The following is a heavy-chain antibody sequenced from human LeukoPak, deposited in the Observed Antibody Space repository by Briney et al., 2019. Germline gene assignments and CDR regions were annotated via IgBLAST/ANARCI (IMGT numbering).Heavy chain of an antibody. CDR3: AKGGSDSSGYYSLYYYYYMDV. Sequence: GGSLRLSCAASGFTFSSYGMSWVRQAPGKGLEWVSAISPSGRNTYYADSVKGRFIISRDNSKNMLYLQMSSLRAEDTAVYHCAKGGSDSSGYYSLYYYYYMDVWGKGTTVTISS. V-gene: IGHV3-23*01. CDR1: GFTFSSYG. D-gene: IGHD3-22*01. CDR2: ISPSGRNT. J-gene: IGHJ6*03.